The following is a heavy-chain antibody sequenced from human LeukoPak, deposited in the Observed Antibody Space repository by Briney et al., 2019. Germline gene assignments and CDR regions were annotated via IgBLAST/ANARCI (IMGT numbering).Heavy chain of an antibody. J-gene: IGHJ4*02. D-gene: IGHD2-2*01. CDR1: GFTFSSYG. CDR3: AKDHPVPAAQGGYFDY. CDR2: IRYDVSNK. Sequence: GGSLRLSCAASGFTFSSYGMHCVREAPGKGLGWVAFIRYDVSNKYYADSVKGRFTISRDNSKNTLYLQMNSLRAEDTAVYYCAKDHPVPAAQGGYFDYWGQGTLVTVSS. V-gene: IGHV3-30*02.